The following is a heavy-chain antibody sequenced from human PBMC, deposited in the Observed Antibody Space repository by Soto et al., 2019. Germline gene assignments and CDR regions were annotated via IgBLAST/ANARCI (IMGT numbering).Heavy chain of an antibody. CDR2: ISAYNGNT. CDR3: ARGGRSLGYYYYYMDV. V-gene: IGHV1-18*01. J-gene: IGHJ6*03. D-gene: IGHD3-16*01. Sequence: ASVKVSCKASGYTFTSYGISWVRQAPGQGLEWMGWISAYNGNTNYAQKLQGRVTMTTDTSTSTAYMELRSLRSDDTAVYYCARGGRSLGYYYYYMDVRGKGITVTVSS. CDR1: GYTFTSYG.